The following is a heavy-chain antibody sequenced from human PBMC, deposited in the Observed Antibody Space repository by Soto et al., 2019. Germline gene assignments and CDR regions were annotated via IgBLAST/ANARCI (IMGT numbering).Heavy chain of an antibody. V-gene: IGHV3-33*01. D-gene: IGHD4-4*01. Sequence: QVQLVESGGGVVQPGRSLRLSCAASGFTFSSYGMHWVRQAPGKGLDWVAVIWYDGSNKYYADSVKGRFTISRDNSKNTLYLQMNSLGAEDTAVYYCARESGALTVTRYNWFDPWGQGTLVTVSS. CDR1: GFTFSSYG. CDR3: ARESGALTVTRYNWFDP. J-gene: IGHJ5*02. CDR2: IWYDGSNK.